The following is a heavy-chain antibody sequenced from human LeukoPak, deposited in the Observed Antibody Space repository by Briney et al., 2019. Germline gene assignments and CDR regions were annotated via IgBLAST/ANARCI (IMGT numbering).Heavy chain of an antibody. V-gene: IGHV4-34*01. J-gene: IGHJ4*02. CDR1: GGSFSGYY. CDR2: INHSGST. D-gene: IGHD3-22*01. Sequence: PSETLSLACAVYGGSFSGYYWSWIRQPPGKGLEWIGEINHSGSTNYNPSLKSRVTISVDTSKNQFSLKLSSVTAADTAVYYCARVRVYYYDSSGYYSTYYFDYWGQGTLVTVSS. CDR3: ARVRVYYYDSSGYYSTYYFDY.